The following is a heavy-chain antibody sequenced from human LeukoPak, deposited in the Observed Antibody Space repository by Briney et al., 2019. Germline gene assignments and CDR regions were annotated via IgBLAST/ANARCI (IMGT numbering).Heavy chain of an antibody. J-gene: IGHJ4*02. Sequence: GGSLRLSCAASGFTFDDYAMHWVRQAPGKGLEWVSGISWNSGSIGYADSVKGRFSISRDNAKNSLYLQMNSLRAEDTALYFCAQKAAYDILTGYHDYWGQGTLVTVSS. CDR1: GFTFDDYA. D-gene: IGHD3-9*01. CDR3: AQKAAYDILTGYHDY. V-gene: IGHV3-9*01. CDR2: ISWNSGSI.